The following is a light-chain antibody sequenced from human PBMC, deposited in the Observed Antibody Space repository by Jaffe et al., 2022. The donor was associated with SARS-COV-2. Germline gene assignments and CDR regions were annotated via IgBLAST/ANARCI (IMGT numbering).Light chain of an antibody. J-gene: IGLJ3*02. Sequence: QSVLTQPPSTSGTPGQRVTISCSGSSSNIGSNHVYWYQQLPGTAPKLLICRNDQRPSGVPDRFSGSKSGTSASLAISGLRSEDEADYYCATWDDSMSGRVFGGGTRLTVL. CDR1: SSNIGSNH. CDR3: ATWDDSMSGRV. V-gene: IGLV1-47*01. CDR2: RND.